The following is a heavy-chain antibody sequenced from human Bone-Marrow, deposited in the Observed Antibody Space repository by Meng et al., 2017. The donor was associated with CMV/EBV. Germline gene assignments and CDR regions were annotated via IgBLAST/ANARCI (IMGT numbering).Heavy chain of an antibody. CDR1: GFTFSSYS. CDR2: ISSSSSYI. CDR3: ARDSGSNRPYYHYYDVDV. V-gene: IGHV3-21*01. D-gene: IGHD3-10*01. J-gene: IGHJ6*02. Sequence: GESLKISCAASGFTFSSYSMNWVRQAPGKGLEWVSSISSSSSYIYYADSLKGRFTISRDNAKKSLYLLMNSLRAEDTAVYYCARDSGSNRPYYHYYDVDVWRHGTTVTVSS.